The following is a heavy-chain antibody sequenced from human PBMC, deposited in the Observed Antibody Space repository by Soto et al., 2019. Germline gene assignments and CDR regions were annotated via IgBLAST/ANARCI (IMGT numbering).Heavy chain of an antibody. CDR2: ISTYNGNT. V-gene: IGHV1-18*01. J-gene: IGHJ4*02. CDR1: RDTFTSYG. Sequence: GASVKVSCKASRDTFTSYGISWVRQAPGQGLEWMGWISTYNGNTNYAQKLQGRVTMTTDTSTMTAYMELRSLRSDDTAVYYCARDPGYSSGWYCDYWGQGTMVTVSS. D-gene: IGHD6-19*01. CDR3: ARDPGYSSGWYCDY.